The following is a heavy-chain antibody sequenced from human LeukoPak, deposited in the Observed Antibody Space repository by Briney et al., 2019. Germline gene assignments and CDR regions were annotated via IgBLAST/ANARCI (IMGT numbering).Heavy chain of an antibody. V-gene: IGHV3-74*01. CDR2: INPDGSRT. D-gene: IGHD1-14*01. Sequence: YPGGSLRLSCAASGFTFSSNWMHWVRQGPGKGLVWVSRINPDGSRTDYAESVKGRFTISRDNAKNTLSLGMNSLGDEDTAVYYCSRDFNGRNDFWGQGTLVTVSS. J-gene: IGHJ4*02. CDR1: GFTFSSNW. CDR3: SRDFNGRNDF.